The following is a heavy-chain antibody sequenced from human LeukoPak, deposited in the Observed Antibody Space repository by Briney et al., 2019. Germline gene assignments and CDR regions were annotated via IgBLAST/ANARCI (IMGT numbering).Heavy chain of an antibody. CDR3: ARLALRYFDWLSQDDAFDI. CDR2: INHSGST. D-gene: IGHD3-9*01. V-gene: IGHV4-34*01. Sequence: ASETLSLTCAVYGGSFSGYYWSWIRQPPGKGLEWIGEINHSGSTNYNPSPKSRVTISVDTSKNQFSLKLSSVTAADTAVYYCARLALRYFDWLSQDDAFDIWGQGTMVTVSS. CDR1: GGSFSGYY. J-gene: IGHJ3*02.